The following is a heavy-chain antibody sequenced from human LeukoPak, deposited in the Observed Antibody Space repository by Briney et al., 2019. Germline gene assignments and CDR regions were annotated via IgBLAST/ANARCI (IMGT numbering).Heavy chain of an antibody. CDR2: ISHDGSNK. V-gene: IGHV3-30*18. J-gene: IGHJ4*02. D-gene: IGHD5-18*01. CDR1: GFTFSSYG. Sequence: LTGGSLRLSCAASGFTFSSYGMHWVRQAPGKGLQWVALISHDGSNKYYADSVRGRFTISRDNSNSTLSLQMSSLRAEDTAVYYCAKGAFPTAMVTPYFDYWGQGALVTVSS. CDR3: AKGAFPTAMVTPYFDY.